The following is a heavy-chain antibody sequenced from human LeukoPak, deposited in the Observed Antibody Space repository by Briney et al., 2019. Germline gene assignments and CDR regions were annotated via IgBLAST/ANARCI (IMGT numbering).Heavy chain of an antibody. J-gene: IGHJ5*02. CDR2: IYYSGST. D-gene: IGHD3-22*01. CDR3: ARDSSGYYHWFDP. CDR1: GGSISSYY. V-gene: IGHV4-59*01. Sequence: SETLSLTCTVSGGSISSYYWSWIRQPPGKGLEWIGYIYYSGSTNYNPSLKSRVTISVDTSKNQFSLKLSSVTAADTAVYYCARDSSGYYHWFDPWGQGTLVTVSS.